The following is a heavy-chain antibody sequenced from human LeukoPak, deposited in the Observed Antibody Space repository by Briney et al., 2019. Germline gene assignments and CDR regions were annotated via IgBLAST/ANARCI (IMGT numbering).Heavy chain of an antibody. CDR1: GGSISSYY. Sequence: SETLSLTCTFFGGSISSYYWSWIRQPAGKGLEWIGRIYTSGSTNYNPSLKSRVTISVDTSKNQFSLKLSSVTAADTAVYYCARCSGGSYWDYYYYYMDVWGKGTTVTISS. CDR3: ARCSGGSYWDYYYYYMDV. CDR2: IYTSGST. V-gene: IGHV4-4*07. J-gene: IGHJ6*03. D-gene: IGHD1-26*01.